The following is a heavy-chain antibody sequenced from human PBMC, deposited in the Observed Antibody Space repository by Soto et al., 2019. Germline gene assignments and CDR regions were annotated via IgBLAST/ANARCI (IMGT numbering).Heavy chain of an antibody. CDR2: IYSGGYT. D-gene: IGHD6-6*01. CDR1: GFTVSNNY. V-gene: IGHV3-53*01. CDR3: AHRPGGGGY. Sequence: EVQLVESGGGLIQPGGSLRLSCAVSGFTVSNNYMSWVRQAPGKGLEGVSVIYSGGYTAYGDSVKGRFTISRDNSKNTHYLQMKPPRPAGPALYYGAHRPGGGGYWGQGTLVTVSS. J-gene: IGHJ4*02.